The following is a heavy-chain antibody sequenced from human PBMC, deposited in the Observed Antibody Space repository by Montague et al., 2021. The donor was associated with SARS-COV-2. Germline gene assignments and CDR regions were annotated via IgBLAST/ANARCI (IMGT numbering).Heavy chain of an antibody. CDR2: TVYDGSTK. V-gene: IGHV3-30-3*01. CDR1: GFTFRTYP. J-gene: IGHJ6*02. Sequence: SLRLSCPASGFTFRTYPMHWVRQAPGKGLEWVSVTVYDGSTKYYADSVKGRFTISRDNAKNTLYLEMNGLRPDDTAVYYCARDGGATGTSRDMDVWGHGTTVTVSS. CDR3: ARDGGATGTSRDMDV. D-gene: IGHD1-1*01.